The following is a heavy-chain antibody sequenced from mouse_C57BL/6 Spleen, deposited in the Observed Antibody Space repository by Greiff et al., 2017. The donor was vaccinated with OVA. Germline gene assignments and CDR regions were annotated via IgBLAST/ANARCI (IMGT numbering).Heavy chain of an antibody. Sequence: LQPGAELVKPGASVKLSCKASGYTFTSYWMQWVKQRPGQGLEWIGEIDPSDSYTNYNQKFKGKATLTVDTSSSTAYMQLSSLTSEDSAVYFCASLRGYFDVWGTGTTVTVSS. J-gene: IGHJ1*03. V-gene: IGHV1-50*01. D-gene: IGHD2-12*01. CDR3: ASLRGYFDV. CDR2: IDPSDSYT. CDR1: GYTFTSYW.